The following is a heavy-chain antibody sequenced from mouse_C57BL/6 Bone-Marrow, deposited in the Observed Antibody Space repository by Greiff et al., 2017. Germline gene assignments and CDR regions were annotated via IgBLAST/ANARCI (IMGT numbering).Heavy chain of an antibody. J-gene: IGHJ3*01. CDR1: GYTFTSYW. CDR3: ARETLFWFAY. D-gene: IGHD1-1*01. V-gene: IGHV1-69*01. CDR2: IDPSGSYT. Sequence: QVQLQQPGAELVMPGASVKLSCKASGYTFTSYWMNWVKQRPGQGLEWIGEIDPSGSYTNYIQKFKGKSTLTVEKSSSTAYMQRSSLTSEESAVYYCARETLFWFAYWGQGTLVTVS.